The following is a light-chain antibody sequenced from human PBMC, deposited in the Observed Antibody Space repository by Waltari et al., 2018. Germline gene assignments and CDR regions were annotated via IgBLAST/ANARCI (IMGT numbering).Light chain of an antibody. V-gene: IGLV3-25*03. CDR2: KDT. Sequence: SYKLTQPPSVSVPPAQTARITCFGDALPKQYVYWYQQRPGQAPVLMIYKDTKRPSGIPERFSGSASGTTVTLTISGVQAEDEAVYYCQSADSSGTSRVFGGGTKLTVL. CDR3: QSADSSGTSRV. CDR1: ALPKQY. J-gene: IGLJ2*01.